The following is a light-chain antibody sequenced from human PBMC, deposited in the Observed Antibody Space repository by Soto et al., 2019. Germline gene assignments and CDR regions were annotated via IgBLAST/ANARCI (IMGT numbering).Light chain of an antibody. V-gene: IGKV1-39*01. CDR2: AAS. CDR3: QQSYSTPLT. CDR1: RRINTY. J-gene: IGKJ4*01. Sequence: IEMTQGATALSASMGDRVTITGRASRRINTYVNWYQQKPGKAPKLLIYAASSLQSGVPSRFSGSGSGTDFTLTISRLHPEDFATYYCQQSYSTPLTFGRGTKVDI.